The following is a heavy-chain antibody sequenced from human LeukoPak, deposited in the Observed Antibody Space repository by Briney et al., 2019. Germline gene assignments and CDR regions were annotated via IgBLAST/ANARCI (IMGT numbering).Heavy chain of an antibody. Sequence: SETLSLTCTVSGGSISTNNHYWVWIRQPPEKGLEWIGTVYYYGSPYYNPSVKSRVTISVDTSKNQFSLQLRSVTAADTAVYYCARRRRSVAAAGTFVNPVRGFDYWGQGTLVTVSS. D-gene: IGHD6-13*01. CDR3: ARRRRSVAAAGTFVNPVRGFDY. CDR1: GGSISTNNHY. J-gene: IGHJ4*02. V-gene: IGHV4-39*01. CDR2: VYYYGSP.